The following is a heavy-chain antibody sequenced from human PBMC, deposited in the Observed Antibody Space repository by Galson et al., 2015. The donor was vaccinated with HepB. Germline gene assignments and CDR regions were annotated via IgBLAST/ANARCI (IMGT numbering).Heavy chain of an antibody. CDR2: INTNTGNP. J-gene: IGHJ5*02. CDR1: GYIFTNYA. V-gene: IGHV7-4-1*02. D-gene: IGHD3-10*01. CDR3: ARTPYYGSGSSSNAWFDP. Sequence: QSGAEVKKPGASVKVSCKASGYIFTNYAMNWVRQAPGQGLEWMGWINTNTGNPTYAQGFTGRFVFSLDTSVSTTYLQISGLKAEDTALYYCARTPYYGSGSSSNAWFDPWGQGTLVTVSS.